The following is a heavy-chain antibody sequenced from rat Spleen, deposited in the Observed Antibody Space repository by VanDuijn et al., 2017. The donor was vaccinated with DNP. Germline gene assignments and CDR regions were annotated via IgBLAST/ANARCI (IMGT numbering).Heavy chain of an antibody. CDR2: ISPSGRST. Sequence: EVQLVESGGGLVQPGRSLKLSCAASGFTFSNYGMHWIRQAPTKGLEWVASISPSGRSTYYRDSVKGQFTISRDNAQNTLYLQVDSLRSEDTATYYCATHLHTYLGSYFDYWGQGVMVTVSS. V-gene: IGHV5-19*01. CDR3: ATHLHTYLGSYFDY. D-gene: IGHD2-1*01. CDR1: GFTFSNYG. J-gene: IGHJ2*01.